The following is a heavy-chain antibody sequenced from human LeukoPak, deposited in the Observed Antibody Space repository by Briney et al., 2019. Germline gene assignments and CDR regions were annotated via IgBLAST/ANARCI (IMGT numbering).Heavy chain of an antibody. CDR3: AKGARLNYYYLDV. J-gene: IGHJ6*03. CDR1: GFTFSDLG. CDR2: IGGSGGGT. Sequence: PGESLRLSCAASGFTFSDLGMNWVRQAPGKGLEWVSAIGGSGGGTRYVDSVKGRFTISRDNSKNTLYLQMNGLRDDDTAVYYCAKGARLNYYYLDVWGKGTTVTVSS. V-gene: IGHV3-23*01.